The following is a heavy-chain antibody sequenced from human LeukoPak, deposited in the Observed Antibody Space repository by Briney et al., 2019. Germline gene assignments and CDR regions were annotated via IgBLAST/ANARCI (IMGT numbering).Heavy chain of an antibody. CDR3: ATVALYSSGWYLDY. J-gene: IGHJ4*02. V-gene: IGHV1-24*01. D-gene: IGHD6-19*01. CDR2: FDPEDGET. CDR1: GYTLTELS. Sequence: EASVKVSCKASGYTLTELSMHWVRQAPGKGLEWMGGFDPEDGETIYAQKFQGRVTMTEDTSTDTAYMELSSLRSEDTAVYYCATVALYSSGWYLDYWGQGTLVTVSS.